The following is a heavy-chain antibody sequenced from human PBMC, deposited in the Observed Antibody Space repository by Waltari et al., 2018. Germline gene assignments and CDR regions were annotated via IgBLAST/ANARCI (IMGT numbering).Heavy chain of an antibody. CDR1: GGSFSGYY. V-gene: IGHV4-34*01. CDR3: ARKGLIYFDWREHNWFDP. D-gene: IGHD3-9*01. CDR2: INHSGST. J-gene: IGHJ5*02. Sequence: QVQLQQWGTGLLKPSETLSLTCAVYGGSFSGYYWSWIRQPPGKGLEWIGEINHSGSTNYNPSLKSRVTISVDKSKNQFSLKLSSVTAADTAVYYCARKGLIYFDWREHNWFDPWGQGTLVTVSS.